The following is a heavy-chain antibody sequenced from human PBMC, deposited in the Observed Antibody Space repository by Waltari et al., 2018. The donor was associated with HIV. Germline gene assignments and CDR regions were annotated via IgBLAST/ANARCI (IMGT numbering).Heavy chain of an antibody. J-gene: IGHJ6*02. CDR2: LSGTCTTI. CDR1: GFTFSDYS. Sequence: EVQLVESGGKLVQPGGSLRLSCLASGFTFSDYSMNWVRQGPGKGLEWGAYLSGTCTTIFYATSVKGPFTVSRDNVENSLSVDMSSLRAEDTGDYYCARCETVVTPFINKYLGLDVWGPGTTVTVSS. CDR3: ARCETVVTPFINKYLGLDV. D-gene: IGHD2-15*01. V-gene: IGHV3-48*01.